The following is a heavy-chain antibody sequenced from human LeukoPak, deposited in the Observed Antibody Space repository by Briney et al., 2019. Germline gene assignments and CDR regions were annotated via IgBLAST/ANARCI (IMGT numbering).Heavy chain of an antibody. J-gene: IGHJ5*02. V-gene: IGHV3-30-3*01. Sequence: GGSLRLSCAASGFIFTDYPIHWVRQTPDKGLECVALMSIDGNTKYYANSVRGRFTVSRDNSKNTVYLQMSSLRVEDTAVYYCAKDPNYCTNGVCYSMWFDPWGQGTLVTVSS. D-gene: IGHD2-8*01. CDR1: GFIFTDYP. CDR3: AKDPNYCTNGVCYSMWFDP. CDR2: MSIDGNTK.